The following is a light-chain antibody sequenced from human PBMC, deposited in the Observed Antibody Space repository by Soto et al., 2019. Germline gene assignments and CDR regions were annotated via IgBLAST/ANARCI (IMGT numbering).Light chain of an antibody. Sequence: EIVLTQSPGTLSLSPGERATLSCRASQSVSSNYLAWYQQKPGQAPRLLIYDASSRATGIPDRFSGSGSGTDFTLTISRLEPEDFAVYYCQQSGSSPLYTFGQGTKLETK. CDR2: DAS. CDR3: QQSGSSPLYT. CDR1: QSVSSNY. V-gene: IGKV3-20*01. J-gene: IGKJ2*01.